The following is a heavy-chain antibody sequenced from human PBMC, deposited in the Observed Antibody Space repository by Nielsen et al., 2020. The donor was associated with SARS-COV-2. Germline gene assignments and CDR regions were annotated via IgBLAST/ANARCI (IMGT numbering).Heavy chain of an antibody. Sequence: ASVQVSCNASGYTFTSYSMNWGRQAPGQGLEWRGWIITNTGNPTYSQGFTGRFVFSLDTSVSTAYLQISSLKAEDTAVYYCARDRDDILTGYYIEGTYYYYGMDVWGQGTTVTVSS. J-gene: IGHJ6*02. CDR3: ARDRDDILTGYYIEGTYYYYGMDV. CDR2: IITNTGNP. CDR1: GYTFTSYS. V-gene: IGHV7-4-1*02. D-gene: IGHD3-9*01.